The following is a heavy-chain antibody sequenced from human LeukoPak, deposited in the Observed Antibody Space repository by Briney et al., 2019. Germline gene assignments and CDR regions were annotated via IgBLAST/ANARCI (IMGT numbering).Heavy chain of an antibody. CDR3: ARGSEDTAMANYYYYYMDV. CDR1: GGTFSSYA. D-gene: IGHD5-18*01. V-gene: IGHV1-69*05. Sequence: ASVKVSCKASGGTFSSYAISWVRQAPGQGLEWMGGIIPIFGTANYAQKFQGRVTITTDGSTSTAYMELSSLRSEDTAVYYCARGSEDTAMANYYYYYMDVWGKGTTVTVSS. J-gene: IGHJ6*03. CDR2: IIPIFGTA.